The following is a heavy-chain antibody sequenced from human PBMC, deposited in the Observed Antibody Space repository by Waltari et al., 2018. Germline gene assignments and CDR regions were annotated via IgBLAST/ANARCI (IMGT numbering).Heavy chain of an antibody. V-gene: IGHV4-39*01. CDR3: GRIAFGDVGGYFQY. CDR1: GGSITTNYN. CDR2: MQYRGSP. J-gene: IGHJ1*01. D-gene: IGHD4-17*01. Sequence: QLQLQESGPGLVRPSETLSLTCTVSGGSITTNYNWDWIRQPPGKGLEWMGNMQYRGSPFANPALVGGVTISRYTSKSQFSLTLTSVEAADTALYFCGRIAFGDVGGYFQYWGQGTRVTVSS.